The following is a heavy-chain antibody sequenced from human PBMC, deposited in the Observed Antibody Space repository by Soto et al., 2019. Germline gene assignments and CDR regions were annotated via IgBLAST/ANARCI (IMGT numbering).Heavy chain of an antibody. CDR1: GFTFDDYA. D-gene: IGHD6-13*01. CDR3: AKDISSWYYFDY. V-gene: IGHV3-9*01. CDR2: ISWNSGSI. Sequence: EVQLVESGGGLVQPGRSLRLSCAASGFTFDDYAMHWVRQAPGKGLEWVSGISWNSGSIGYADSVKGRFTISRDNAKNSLYLQMNSLSAEDTALYYCAKDISSWYYFDYWGQGTLVTVSS. J-gene: IGHJ4*02.